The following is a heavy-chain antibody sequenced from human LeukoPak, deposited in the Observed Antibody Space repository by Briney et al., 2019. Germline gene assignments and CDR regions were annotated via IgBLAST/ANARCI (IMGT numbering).Heavy chain of an antibody. J-gene: IGHJ4*02. CDR3: ARDPKAYCGGDCYSQSFDY. V-gene: IGHV1-46*01. D-gene: IGHD2-21*02. Sequence: ASVKVSCKASGYTFTSYYMHWVRQAPGQGLEWMGIINPSGGSTSYAQKFQGRVTMTRDTSTSTVYMELSSLRSEDTAVYYCARDPKAYCGGDCYSQSFDYWGQGTLVTVSS. CDR1: GYTFTSYY. CDR2: INPSGGST.